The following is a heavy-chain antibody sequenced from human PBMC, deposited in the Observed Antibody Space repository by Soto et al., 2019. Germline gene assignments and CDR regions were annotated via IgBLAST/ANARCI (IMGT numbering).Heavy chain of an antibody. Sequence: QVQLQQWGAGLLKPSETLSLTCAVYGGSFSGYYWSWIRQPPGKGLEWIGEINHSGSTNYNPSLKCRSTISGDPSKTKSPRTRGCVPAADTVVYCCGSRRREITKLTTGWYYYMAVWGKGTTVTASS. CDR3: GSRRREITKLTTGWYYYMAV. CDR1: GGSFSGYY. D-gene: IGHD4-4*01. J-gene: IGHJ6*03. CDR2: INHSGST. V-gene: IGHV4-34*01.